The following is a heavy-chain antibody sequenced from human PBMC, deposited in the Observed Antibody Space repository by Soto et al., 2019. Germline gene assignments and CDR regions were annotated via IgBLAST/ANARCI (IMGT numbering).Heavy chain of an antibody. CDR1: GGPISNNDW. CDR3: ARNGSCYRGICRVGWFEP. Sequence: QVQLQESGPGLVKPSGTLSLTCAVSGGPISNNDWWSWVRQSPGKGLEWIGETHHSGTTHYNPSRRIRVYTSVDKSMTLVSLNLISVTAADTAIYYCARNGSCYRGICRVGWFEPGGQGTLVIVSS. CDR2: THHSGTT. J-gene: IGHJ5*02. V-gene: IGHV4-4*02. D-gene: IGHD3-10*01.